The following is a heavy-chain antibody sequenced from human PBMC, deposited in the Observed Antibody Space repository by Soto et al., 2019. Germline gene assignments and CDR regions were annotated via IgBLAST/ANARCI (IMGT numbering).Heavy chain of an antibody. D-gene: IGHD5-18*01. Sequence: SETLSLTCAVSGGSIISNYWWAWIRQSPGEGLVWIGSIYHSGTTYYNPSLESRVIISVDTSKNQFSLKLDSVTAADTAVYYCARDLDTATYFDYWGHGTLVTVSS. CDR3: ARDLDTATYFDY. CDR1: GGSIISNYW. V-gene: IGHV4-38-2*02. J-gene: IGHJ4*01. CDR2: IYHSGTT.